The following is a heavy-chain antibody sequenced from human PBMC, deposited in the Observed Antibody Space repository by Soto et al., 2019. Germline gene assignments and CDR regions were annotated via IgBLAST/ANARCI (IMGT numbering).Heavy chain of an antibody. CDR2: IVPIFETL. CDR1: GATFSGYA. V-gene: IGHV1-69*13. Sequence: SVKVSCKASGATFSGYAMNWVRQAPVQGLEWLGRIVPIFETLNYAERFQGRVAITADESTTTVYMELTNLTHEDTAVYYCVVMGNVAVSNPRSFDYWG. CDR3: VVMGNVAVSNPRSFDY. D-gene: IGHD6-19*01. J-gene: IGHJ4*01.